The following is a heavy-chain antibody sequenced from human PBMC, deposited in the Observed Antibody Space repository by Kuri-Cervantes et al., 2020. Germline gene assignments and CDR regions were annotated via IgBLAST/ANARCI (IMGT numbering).Heavy chain of an antibody. CDR1: AGSIRSYY. D-gene: IGHD3-10*01. V-gene: IGHV4-4*09. CDR2: IYSSGST. Sequence: SETLSLTCTVSAGSIRSYYWGWVRQPPGKGLEYLGNIYSSGSTNYSPSLKSRVTLSVDTSKNQFSLKLSSVTAADTAVYYCARLRFGELLSFDSWGQGTLVTVSS. CDR3: ARLRFGELLSFDS. J-gene: IGHJ4*02.